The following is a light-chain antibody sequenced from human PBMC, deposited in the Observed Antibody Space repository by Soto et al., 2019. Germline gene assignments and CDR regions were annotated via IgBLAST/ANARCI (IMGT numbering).Light chain of an antibody. V-gene: IGKV3-20*01. CDR1: QSVSSSY. CDR2: GAS. J-gene: IGKJ1*01. CDR3: HHLDDSPPWT. Sequence: EIVLTQSPGTLSLSPGEGATLSCRASQSVSSSYIAWYQQRPGQTPSLLIYGASTRATGIPDRFSGSGSGTDFTLTISRLEPEDFAVYYCHHLDDSPPWTFGQGTK.